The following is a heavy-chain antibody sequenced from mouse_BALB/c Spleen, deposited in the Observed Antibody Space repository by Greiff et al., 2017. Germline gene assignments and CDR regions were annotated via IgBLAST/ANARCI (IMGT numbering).Heavy chain of an antibody. Sequence: LQQPGSELVRPGASVKLSCKASGYTFTSYWMHWVKQRHGQGLEWIGNIYPGSGSTNYDEKFKSKGTLTVDTSSSTAYMHLSSLTSEDSAVYYCTRDFITTVVAPYWGQGTLVTVSA. CDR3: TRDFITTVVAPY. V-gene: IGHV1S22*01. D-gene: IGHD1-1*01. J-gene: IGHJ3*01. CDR1: GYTFTSYW. CDR2: IYPGSGST.